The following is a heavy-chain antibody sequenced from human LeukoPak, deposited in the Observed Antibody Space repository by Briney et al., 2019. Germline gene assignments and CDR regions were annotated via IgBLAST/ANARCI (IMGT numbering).Heavy chain of an antibody. D-gene: IGHD3-9*01. V-gene: IGHV1-24*01. Sequence: ASVKVSCKVSGYTLTELSMHWVRRAPGKGLEWMGGFDPEDGETIYAQKFQGRVTMTEDTSTDTAYMELSSLRSEDTAVYYCANGWVGLTGYRGIDAFDIWGQGTMVTVSS. CDR3: ANGWVGLTGYRGIDAFDI. J-gene: IGHJ3*02. CDR1: GYTLTELS. CDR2: FDPEDGET.